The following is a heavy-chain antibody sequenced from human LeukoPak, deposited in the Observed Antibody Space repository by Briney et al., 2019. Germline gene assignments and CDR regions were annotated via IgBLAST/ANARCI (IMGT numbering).Heavy chain of an antibody. CDR1: GFTFSSYG. D-gene: IGHD5-18*01. CDR3: ARDTAGYSYGYFDY. Sequence: PGGSLRLSCGASGFTFSSYGMHWVRQAPGKGLEWVAVIWYDGSNKYYADSVKGRFTISRHNSKNTLYLQINSLTAEATAVYYCARDTAGYSYGYFDYWGQGTLVTVSS. J-gene: IGHJ4*02. CDR2: IWYDGSNK. V-gene: IGHV3-33*01.